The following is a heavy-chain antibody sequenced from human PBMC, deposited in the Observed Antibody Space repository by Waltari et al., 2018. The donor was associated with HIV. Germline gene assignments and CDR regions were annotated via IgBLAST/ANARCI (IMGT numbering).Heavy chain of an antibody. D-gene: IGHD3-22*01. CDR1: GFTFIKSW. CDR2: MHGEGSGP. J-gene: IGHJ6*02. CDR3: ARDCTDDRCDPAGMDV. V-gene: IGHV3-74*01. Sequence: EVQLVESGGGLVQPGGSLRLSCAASGFTFIKSWMHWVRQAPGKGLVGVSRMHGEGSGPIYADSVKGRFTISRDNAKNTLYLQMNSLRGEDTAVYYCARDCTDDRCDPAGMDVWGQGTTVIVSS.